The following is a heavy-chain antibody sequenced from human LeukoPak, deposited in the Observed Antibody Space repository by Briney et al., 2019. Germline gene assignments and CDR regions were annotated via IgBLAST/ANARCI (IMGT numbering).Heavy chain of an antibody. Sequence: SETLSLTCAVSSGSISSSNWWSWVRQPPGKGLEWIGEIYHSGSTNYNPSLKSRVTISVDKSKNQFSLKLSSVTAADTAVYYCARDLVVPAAPDEWSWFDPWGQGTLVTVSS. CDR1: SGSISSSNW. CDR3: ARDLVVPAAPDEWSWFDP. J-gene: IGHJ5*02. V-gene: IGHV4-4*02. CDR2: IYHSGST. D-gene: IGHD2-2*01.